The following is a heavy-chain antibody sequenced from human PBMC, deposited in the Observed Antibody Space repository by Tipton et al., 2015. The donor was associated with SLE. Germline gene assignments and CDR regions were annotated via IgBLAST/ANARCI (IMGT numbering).Heavy chain of an antibody. CDR2: IYYSGST. CDR1: GFTFGYYA. J-gene: IGHJ3*02. CDR3: ARGEDPDPFDS. Sequence: LRLSCTASGFTFGYYAMSWVRQAPGKGLEWVGSIYYSGSTNYNPSLKSRVTISVDTSRNQFSLKLSSVTAADTAVYSCARGEDPDPFDSWGRGTMVTVSS. V-gene: IGHV4-59*12.